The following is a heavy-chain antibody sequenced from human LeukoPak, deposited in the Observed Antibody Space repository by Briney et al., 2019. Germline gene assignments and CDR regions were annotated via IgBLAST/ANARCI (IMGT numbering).Heavy chain of an antibody. CDR3: AREPLIYYYDSSGTFDP. D-gene: IGHD3-22*01. CDR2: INSDGSSA. V-gene: IGHV3-74*01. Sequence: PGGSLRLSCAASGFTFSSYWMHWVRQAPGKGLVWVSRINSDGSSASYADSVKGRFTISRDNAKNTLYLQMNSLRAEDTAVYCCAREPLIYYYDSSGTFDPWGQGTLVTVSS. CDR1: GFTFSSYW. J-gene: IGHJ5*02.